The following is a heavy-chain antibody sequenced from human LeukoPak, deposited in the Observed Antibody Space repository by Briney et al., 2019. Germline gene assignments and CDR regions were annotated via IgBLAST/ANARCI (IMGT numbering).Heavy chain of an antibody. V-gene: IGHV3-74*01. J-gene: IGHJ4*02. CDR3: ARSMRGSHEL. Sequence: PGGSLSQSRAGSGFTFSNYWVHWVSQAPGKGLVWVSRINTDGSRTDYADFVKGRSTISRDDAKNTLYLQMNSLSAEDTAMYYCARSMRGSHELWGQGTVDSVSS. CDR1: GFTFSNYW. CDR2: INTDGSRT. D-gene: IGHD3-16*01.